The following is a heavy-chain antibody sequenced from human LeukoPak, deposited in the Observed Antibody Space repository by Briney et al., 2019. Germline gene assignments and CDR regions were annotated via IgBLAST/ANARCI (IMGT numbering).Heavy chain of an antibody. CDR1: GFTFSSYG. V-gene: IGHV3-48*01. Sequence: GGSLRLSCAASGFTFSSYGMNWVRQAPGKGLEWVSYISSSSSIIHYADSVKGRFTISRDNAKNSLYLQMNSLRAEDTAVYYCAKGSVLMVYAIYYGMDVWGQGTTVTVSS. J-gene: IGHJ6*02. D-gene: IGHD2-8*01. CDR2: ISSSSSII. CDR3: AKGSVLMVYAIYYGMDV.